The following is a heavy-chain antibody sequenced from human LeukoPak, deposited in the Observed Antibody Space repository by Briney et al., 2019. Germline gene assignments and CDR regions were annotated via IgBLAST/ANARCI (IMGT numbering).Heavy chain of an antibody. CDR1: GFTFNSYA. D-gene: IGHD3-3*01. V-gene: IGHV3-53*04. CDR2: IYSGGTT. CDR3: ARGGTPTFWSGFMDV. J-gene: IGHJ6*02. Sequence: GGSLRLSCAASGFTFNSYAMSWVRQAPGKGLEWVSVIYSGGTTYYADSVKGRFIISRHNSNNTLYLQMNSLRAEDTAVYYCARGGTPTFWSGFMDVWGLGTTVTVSS.